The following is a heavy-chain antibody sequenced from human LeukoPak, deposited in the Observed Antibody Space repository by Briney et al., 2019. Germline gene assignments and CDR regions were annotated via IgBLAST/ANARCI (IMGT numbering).Heavy chain of an antibody. CDR3: ARIGGITYFDY. J-gene: IGHJ4*02. Sequence: PSETLSLTCSVSGGYIGSYFWSWIRQPAGKELEYIGRFYTSGSPNYNPSLKSRVTMSVDTSKNQFSLRLSSVSPADTAVYYCARIGGITYFDYRGQGILVTVPS. D-gene: IGHD3-16*01. CDR1: GGYIGSYF. CDR2: FYTSGSP. V-gene: IGHV4-4*07.